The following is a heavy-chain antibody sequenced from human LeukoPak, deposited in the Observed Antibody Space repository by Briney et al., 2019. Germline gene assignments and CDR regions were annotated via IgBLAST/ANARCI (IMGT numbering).Heavy chain of an antibody. J-gene: IGHJ4*02. CDR1: GFNVGSKH. CDR3: ARLNFGDDY. Sequence: GASLRLSCAASGFNVGSKHMNWVRQAPGKGLEWVSGIYPGGDSYYADSLKGRFIISRDISKNTVFLQMNSLRDEDTAVYYCARLNFGDDYWGQGALVTVSS. CDR2: IYPGGDS. D-gene: IGHD4-17*01. V-gene: IGHV3-53*01.